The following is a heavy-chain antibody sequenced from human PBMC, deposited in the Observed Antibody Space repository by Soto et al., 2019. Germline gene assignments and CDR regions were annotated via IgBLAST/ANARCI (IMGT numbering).Heavy chain of an antibody. CDR1: GYTFTNYG. Sequence: QVQLVQSGTEVKIPGASVKVSCKTSGYTFTNYGFIWVRQAPGQGLELMGWISAYNGDTKLPQNFQGRLTLTTDTSTSTASMELRSLRSDDTAVYYCARVLSYRPGDYWGQGSLVTV. D-gene: IGHD3-10*01. V-gene: IGHV1-18*01. CDR2: ISAYNGDT. J-gene: IGHJ4*02. CDR3: ARVLSYRPGDY.